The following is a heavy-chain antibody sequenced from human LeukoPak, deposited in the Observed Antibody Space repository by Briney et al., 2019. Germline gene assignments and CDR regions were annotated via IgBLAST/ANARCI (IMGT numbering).Heavy chain of an antibody. CDR3: ARLPSYYDSSGPGSMTY. V-gene: IGHV1-18*01. J-gene: IGHJ4*02. Sequence: GASVKVSCKASGYTFTSYGISWVRQAPGRGREWMGWISAYNCNKNYVRKLQGGVTMSTDTSKSTAYLELRSLRSDDTAVYYCARLPSYYDSSGPGSMTYWGQGTLVTVSS. CDR1: GYTFTSYG. CDR2: ISAYNCNK. D-gene: IGHD3-22*01.